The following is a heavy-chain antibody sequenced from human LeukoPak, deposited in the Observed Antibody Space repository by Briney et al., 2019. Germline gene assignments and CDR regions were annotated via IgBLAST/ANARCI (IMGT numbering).Heavy chain of an antibody. CDR1: GGSISSYY. CDR2: IYTSGST. V-gene: IGHV4-4*07. D-gene: IGHD6-13*01. CDR3: AREGSSWYGNWFDP. Sequence: SETLSLTCTVSGGSISSYYWSWIRQPAGKGLEWIGRIYTSGSTNYNPSLKSRVTMSVDTSKNQFSPKLSSVTAADTAVYYCAREGSSWYGNWFDPWGQGTLVTVSS. J-gene: IGHJ5*02.